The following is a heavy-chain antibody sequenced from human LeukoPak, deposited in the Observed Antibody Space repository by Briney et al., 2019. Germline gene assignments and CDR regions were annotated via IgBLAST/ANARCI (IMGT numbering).Heavy chain of an antibody. CDR1: GFTDSSNY. D-gene: IGHD1-26*01. J-gene: IGHJ4*02. CDR2: VSWNSGII. V-gene: IGHV3-48*04. Sequence: GGSLRLSCAASGFTDSSNYMSWVRQAPGKGLEWVSGVSWNSGIIGYADSVKGRFTISRDNAKNSLYLQMNSLRAEDTAVYYCAGRVGATWVDYWGQGTLVTVSS. CDR3: AGRVGATWVDY.